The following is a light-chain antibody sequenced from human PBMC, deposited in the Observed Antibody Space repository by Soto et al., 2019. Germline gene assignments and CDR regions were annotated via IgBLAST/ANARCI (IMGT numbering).Light chain of an antibody. CDR2: NNN. V-gene: IGLV1-47*02. CDR1: TSNIRSNY. CDR3: ASWDDSLTNWV. J-gene: IGLJ3*02. Sequence: QSVLTQPPSASGTLGQRVTISCSGSTSNIRSNYVYWYHQVPGTAPKLVIFNNNQRPSGVPDRVSGSKSGTSASLAISGLRSEDEADYYCASWDDSLTNWVFGGGTKVTVL.